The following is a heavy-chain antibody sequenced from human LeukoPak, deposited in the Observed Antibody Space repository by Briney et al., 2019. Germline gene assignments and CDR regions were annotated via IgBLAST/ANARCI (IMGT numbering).Heavy chain of an antibody. D-gene: IGHD3-22*01. V-gene: IGHV4-61*02. CDR3: ARHPAIITPWDY. J-gene: IGHJ4*02. Sequence: PSETLSLTCAVSGYSISSGDYWSWIRQPAGKGLEWIGRIYTSGSTNYNPSLKSRVTISVDTSKNQFSLKLSSVTAADTAVYYCARHPAIITPWDYWGQGTLDTVSS. CDR2: IYTSGST. CDR1: GYSISSGDY.